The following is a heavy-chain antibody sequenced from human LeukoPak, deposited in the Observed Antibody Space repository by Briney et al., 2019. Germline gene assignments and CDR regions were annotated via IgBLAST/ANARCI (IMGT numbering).Heavy chain of an antibody. CDR3: NLWFGENDAFDI. V-gene: IGHV1-46*01. D-gene: IGHD3-10*01. CDR1: GYTFTSNY. CDR2: INPSGGST. J-gene: IGHJ3*02. Sequence: ASVKVSCKASGYTFTSNYMHWVRQAPGQGLEWMGIINPSGGSTSYAQKFQGRVTMTRDTSTSTVYMELSSLRSEDTAVYYCNLWFGENDAFDIWGQGTMVTVSS.